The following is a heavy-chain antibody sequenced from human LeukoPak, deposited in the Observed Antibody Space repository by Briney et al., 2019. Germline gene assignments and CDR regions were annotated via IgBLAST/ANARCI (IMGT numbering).Heavy chain of an antibody. V-gene: IGHV1-8*01. CDR1: GYTFTSYD. CDR3: ARGRAVYNWFDP. Sequence: ASVKVSCKAPGYTFTSYDINWVRQATGQGLEWMRWMNPNSGNTGYAQKFQGRVTMTRNTSISTAYMELSSLRSEDTAVYYCARGRAVYNWFDPWGQGTLVTVSS. CDR2: MNPNSGNT. J-gene: IGHJ5*02. D-gene: IGHD6-19*01.